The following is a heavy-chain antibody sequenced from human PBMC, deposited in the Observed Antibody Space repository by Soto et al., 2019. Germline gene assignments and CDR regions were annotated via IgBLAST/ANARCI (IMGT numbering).Heavy chain of an antibody. Sequence: SETLSLTCAVHGDSFSGYFWTWIRQPPGKGLEWIAEITEGGTTNYSPSLKSRVSIAVDSSKRQFSLTLSSVTAADTAMYYCERGGDAMLSPNFDYCRQGSRVTVAS. D-gene: IGHD2-8*01. J-gene: IGHJ4*02. CDR2: ITEGGTT. V-gene: IGHV4-34*01. CDR1: GDSFSGYF. CDR3: ERGGDAMLSPNFDY.